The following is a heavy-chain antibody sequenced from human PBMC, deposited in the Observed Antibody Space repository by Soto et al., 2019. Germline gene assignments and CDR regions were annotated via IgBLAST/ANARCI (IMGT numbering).Heavy chain of an antibody. Sequence: GGSLRLSCAASGFTFSSYAMSWVRQAPGKGLEWVSAISGSGGSTYYADSVKGRFTISRDNSKNTLYLQMNSLRAEDTAVYYCAKERPPCDSSGLYGMDVWGQGTTVTVSS. V-gene: IGHV3-23*01. CDR1: GFTFSSYA. CDR3: AKERPPCDSSGLYGMDV. CDR2: ISGSGGST. D-gene: IGHD3-22*01. J-gene: IGHJ6*02.